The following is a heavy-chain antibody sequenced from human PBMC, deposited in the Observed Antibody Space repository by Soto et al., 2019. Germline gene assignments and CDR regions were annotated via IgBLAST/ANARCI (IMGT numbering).Heavy chain of an antibody. CDR2: ISAYNGNT. V-gene: IGHV1-18*01. Sequence: QVQLVQSGAEVKKPGASVKVSCKASGYTFTSYGISWVRQAPGQGLEWMGWISAYNGNTNYAQKLQGRVTMTTDTSTSTADMELRSLRSDDTAVYYCARERGGSYWPHDAFDIWGQGTMVTVSS. D-gene: IGHD1-26*01. J-gene: IGHJ3*02. CDR1: GYTFTSYG. CDR3: ARERGGSYWPHDAFDI.